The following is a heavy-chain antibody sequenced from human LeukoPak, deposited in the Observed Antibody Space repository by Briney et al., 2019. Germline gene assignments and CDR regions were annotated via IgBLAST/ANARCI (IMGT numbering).Heavy chain of an antibody. CDR1: GGSISSHY. CDR3: ARDSTQAAAGTFYFDY. J-gene: IGHJ4*02. D-gene: IGHD6-13*01. Sequence: SETLSLTCTVSGGSISSHYWSWIRQPPGKGLEWIGYIYYSGSTNYNPSLKSRVAISVDTSKNQFSLKLGSVTAADTAVYYCARDSTQAAAGTFYFDYWGQGTLVTVSS. V-gene: IGHV4-59*11. CDR2: IYYSGST.